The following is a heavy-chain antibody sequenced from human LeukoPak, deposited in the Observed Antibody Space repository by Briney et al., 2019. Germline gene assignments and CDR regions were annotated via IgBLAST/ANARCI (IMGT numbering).Heavy chain of an antibody. D-gene: IGHD1-14*01. CDR2: ISNDGTST. V-gene: IGHV3-74*01. Sequence: TFSXXXMHXXRQXPXXGLVWVSRISNDGTSTSYADSVKGRFTISRDNAKNTLYLQMNSLRAEDTAVYYCARDRTSDYWGQGTLVTVSS. J-gene: IGHJ4*02. CDR1: TFSXXX. CDR3: ARDRTSDY.